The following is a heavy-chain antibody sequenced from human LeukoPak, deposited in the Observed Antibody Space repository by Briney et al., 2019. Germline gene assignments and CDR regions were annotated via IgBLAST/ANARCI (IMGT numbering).Heavy chain of an antibody. J-gene: IGHJ6*03. Sequence: PSETLPLTCTVSGGSISSGSYYWSWIRQPAGKGLEWIGRIYTSGSTNYNPSLKSRVTISVDTSKNQFPLKLSSVTAADTAVYYCARGQDSSGYYYYYYYMDVWGKGTTVTVSS. CDR3: ARGQDSSGYYYYYYYMDV. D-gene: IGHD3-22*01. CDR1: GGSISSGSYY. CDR2: IYTSGST. V-gene: IGHV4-61*02.